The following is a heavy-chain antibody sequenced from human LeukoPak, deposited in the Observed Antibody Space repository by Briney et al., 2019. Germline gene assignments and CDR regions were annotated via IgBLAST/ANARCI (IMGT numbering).Heavy chain of an antibody. J-gene: IGHJ4*02. CDR2: ISGSGGST. D-gene: IGHD2-2*01. V-gene: IGHV3-23*01. Sequence: GGSLRLSCAASGFTFSSYAMSWVRQAPGKGLEWVSAISGSGGSTYYADSVRGRFTISRDNSKNTLYLQMNSLRAEDTAVYYCAKDVVVVPAPLDYWGQGTLVTVSS. CDR1: GFTFSSYA. CDR3: AKDVVVVPAPLDY.